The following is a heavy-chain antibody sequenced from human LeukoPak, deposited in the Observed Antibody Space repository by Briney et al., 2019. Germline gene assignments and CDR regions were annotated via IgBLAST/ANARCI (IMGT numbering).Heavy chain of an antibody. CDR2: IKPDGSQE. CDR3: VRVGFSDEGFDH. CDR1: GFTFSSYW. Sequence: PGGSLRLSCAGSGFTFSSYWMTWVRQAPGKGLEWMANIKPDGSQENYVDSAKGRFTISRDNAKESVFLQMKSLRAEDTAVYYCVRVGFSDEGFDHWGQGTLVTVSS. D-gene: IGHD2-15*01. V-gene: IGHV3-7*01. J-gene: IGHJ4*02.